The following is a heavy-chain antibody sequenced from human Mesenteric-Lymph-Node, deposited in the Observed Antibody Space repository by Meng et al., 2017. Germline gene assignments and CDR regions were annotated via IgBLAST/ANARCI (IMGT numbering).Heavy chain of an antibody. CDR2: IYHGANI. D-gene: IGHD4-17*01. CDR1: GDSITSGDYS. J-gene: IGHJ5*02. V-gene: IGHV4-30-2*01. CDR3: ARTNYGDYNWFDP. Sequence: LQLHGSVSGLGSPSQTLSLTCAVSGDSITSGDYSWTWIRQPPGKGLEWIGYIYHGANIYYTPSLRSRVTISVDKSRNQFSLKLTSVSAADTAVYFCARTNYGDYNWFDPWGQGTLVTVSS.